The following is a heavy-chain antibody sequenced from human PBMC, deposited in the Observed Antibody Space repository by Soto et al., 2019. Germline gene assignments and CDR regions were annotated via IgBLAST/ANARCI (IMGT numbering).Heavy chain of an antibody. V-gene: IGHV4-39*01. Sequence: PSQTLSLTCTLSGGSISSSSYYWGWFRQPPGKGLEWIGSIYYSGSTYYNPSLKSRVTISVDTSKNQFSLKLSSVTAADTAVYFCARRNGLDIEAYYWGQGILVTVS. D-gene: IGHD2-8*01. J-gene: IGHJ4*02. CDR2: IYYSGST. CDR1: GGSISSSSYY. CDR3: ARRNGLDIEAYY.